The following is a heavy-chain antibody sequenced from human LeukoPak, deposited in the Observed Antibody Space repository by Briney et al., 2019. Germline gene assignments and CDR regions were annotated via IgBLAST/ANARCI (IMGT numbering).Heavy chain of an antibody. V-gene: IGHV4-61*02. J-gene: IGHJ4*02. CDR3: ARAGSHFDY. D-gene: IGHD3-10*01. CDR1: GGSISSGSYY. CDR2: IYTSGST. Sequence: SETLSLTCTVSGGSISSGSYYWSWIRQPAGKGLEWIGRIYTSGSTNYNPSLKSRVTISVDASKNQFSLKLSSVTAADTAVYYCARAGSHFDYWGQGTLVTVSS.